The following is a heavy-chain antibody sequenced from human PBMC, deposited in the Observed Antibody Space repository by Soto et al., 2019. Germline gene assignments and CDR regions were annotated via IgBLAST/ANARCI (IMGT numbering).Heavy chain of an antibody. CDR1: GGSISSSSYY. CDR3: AEGLTYYYGSGSYLDY. CDR2: IYYSGST. Sequence: QLQLQESGPGLVKPSETLSLTCTVSGGSISSSSYYWGWIRQPPGKGLEWIGSIYYSGSTYYNPSLKSRVTISVDTSKNQFGLKLSSVTAADTAVYYCAEGLTYYYGSGSYLDYWGQGTLVTVSS. J-gene: IGHJ4*02. V-gene: IGHV4-39*01. D-gene: IGHD3-10*01.